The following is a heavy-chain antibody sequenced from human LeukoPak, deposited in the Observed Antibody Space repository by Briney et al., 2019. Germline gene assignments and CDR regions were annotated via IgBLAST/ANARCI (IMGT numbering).Heavy chain of an antibody. J-gene: IGHJ3*02. CDR2: ISAYNGNT. CDR1: DYTFSSCG. D-gene: IGHD4-17*01. V-gene: IGHV1-18*01. CDR3: ARARGDYARGFDI. Sequence: ASVKVSCKASDYTFSSCGISWARQAPGQGLEWMGWISAYNGNTNHAQKFQGRVTMTTDTSTSTAYMELRSLRSDDTAIFYCARARGDYARGFDIWGQGTMVTVSS.